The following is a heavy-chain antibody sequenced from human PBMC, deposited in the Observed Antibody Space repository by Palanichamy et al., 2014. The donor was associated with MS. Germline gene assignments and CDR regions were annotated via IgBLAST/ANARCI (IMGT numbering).Heavy chain of an antibody. CDR2: FDPEDDET. Sequence: QVQLVQSGTEVKKPGASVKVSCKVSGKPLTQLSIHWVRQTPGKGLEWMGRFDPEDDETIYAQKFQGRVTITEDTITDTAYLELSSLRSDDTAVYYCATVLRSSMTTRFDYWGQGTLVTVSS. D-gene: IGHD4-17*01. CDR3: ATVLRSSMTTRFDY. V-gene: IGHV1-24*01. CDR1: GKPLTQLS. J-gene: IGHJ4*02.